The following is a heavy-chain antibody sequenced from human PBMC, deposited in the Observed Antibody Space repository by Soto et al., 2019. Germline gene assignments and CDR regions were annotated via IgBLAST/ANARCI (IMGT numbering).Heavy chain of an antibody. CDR3: AKEGGYIYGFAFDY. Sequence: QVQLVESGGGVVQPGRSLRLSCAASGFTFSSYAMHWVRQAPGKGLDWVAVISYDGSNKNYADSVKGRFTISRDNSKNTLYLQMNSLRTEDTAIYYCAKEGGYIYGFAFDYWGQGTLVTASS. CDR1: GFTFSSYA. D-gene: IGHD5-18*01. V-gene: IGHV3-30*18. J-gene: IGHJ4*02. CDR2: ISYDGSNK.